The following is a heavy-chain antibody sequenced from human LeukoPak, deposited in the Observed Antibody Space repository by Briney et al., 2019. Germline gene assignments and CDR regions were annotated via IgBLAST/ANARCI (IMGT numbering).Heavy chain of an antibody. V-gene: IGHV3-7*03. D-gene: IGHD5-24*01. CDR2: IKEDGTET. J-gene: IGHJ4*02. CDR1: GFTFGDTW. Sequence: GGSLRLSCAASGFTFGDTWMNWVRQVPGQGLEWVANIKEDGTETYYVDSVKGRFTISRDNAKNSLYLQMNSLRVEDTAVYYCAKEGRSLQTYWGQGTLVTVSS. CDR3: AKEGRSLQTY.